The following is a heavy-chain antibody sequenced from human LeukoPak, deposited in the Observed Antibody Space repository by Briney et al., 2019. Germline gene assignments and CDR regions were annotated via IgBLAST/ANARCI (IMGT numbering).Heavy chain of an antibody. J-gene: IGHJ4*02. Sequence: GGSLRLSCAASGFTFRSYAMTWVRQAPGKGLEWVSGISGSGDLTDYGDSVKGRFTISRDNSKNTLYLQMNSLRAEDTAVYYCAKLVQSWGGLDYWGQGTLVTVSS. CDR2: ISGSGDLT. CDR1: GFTFRSYA. V-gene: IGHV3-23*02. CDR3: AKLVQSWGGLDY. D-gene: IGHD7-27*01.